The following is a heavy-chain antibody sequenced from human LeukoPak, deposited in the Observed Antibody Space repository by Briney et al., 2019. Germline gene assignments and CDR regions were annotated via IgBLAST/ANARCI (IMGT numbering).Heavy chain of an antibody. D-gene: IGHD3-22*01. Sequence: SETLSLTCTVSGGSISSYYWSWIRQPAGKGLEWIGRIYTSGSTNYNPSLKSRVTMSVDTSKNQFSLKLSSVTAADTAVYYCARDSLRIQGSSGYYYYYYMDVWGKGTTVTISS. V-gene: IGHV4-4*07. CDR2: IYTSGST. CDR1: GGSISSYY. J-gene: IGHJ6*03. CDR3: ARDSLRIQGSSGYYYYYYMDV.